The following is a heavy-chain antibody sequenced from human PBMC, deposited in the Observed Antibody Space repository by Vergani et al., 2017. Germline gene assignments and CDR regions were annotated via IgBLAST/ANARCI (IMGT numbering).Heavy chain of an antibody. V-gene: IGHV1-2*02. D-gene: IGHD1-7*01. CDR3: ARARPSTGTTSGGVSRWFDP. CDR1: GYTFTGYY. CDR2: INPNSGGT. Sequence: QVQLVQSGAEVKKPGASVKVSCKASGYTFTGYYMHWVRQAPGQGLEWMGWINPNSGGTNYAQKFQGRVTMTRDTSISTAYMGLSRLRSDDPAVYYCARARPSTGTTSGGVSRWFDPWGQGTLVTVSS. J-gene: IGHJ5*02.